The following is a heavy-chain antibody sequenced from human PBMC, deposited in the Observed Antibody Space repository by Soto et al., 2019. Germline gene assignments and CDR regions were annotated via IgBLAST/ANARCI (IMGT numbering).Heavy chain of an antibody. D-gene: IGHD2-2*01. J-gene: IGHJ5*02. CDR1: GGSISSIDYF. V-gene: IGHV4-30-4*01. Sequence: LSLTCSVSGGSISSIDYFWSWIRQPPGKGLEWIGFIYHTGTTYYNPSLRSRATISIDTSKSQFSMKLNSVTAADTAVYYCARVMAAMQNWLDPWGQGTLVTVSS. CDR2: IYHTGTT. CDR3: ARVMAAMQNWLDP.